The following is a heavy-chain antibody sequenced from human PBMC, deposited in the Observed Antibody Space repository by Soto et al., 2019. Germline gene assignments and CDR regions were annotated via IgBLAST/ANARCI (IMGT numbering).Heavy chain of an antibody. Sequence: GGSLRLSCAASGFTFSDYYMSWIRQAPGKGLEWVSYISPSSSYTNYAVSVKGRFTISRDSAKNSVYLQMNSLRAEDTAVYYCARNHIAASGTSAYDISGPGTMVTVSS. J-gene: IGHJ3*02. CDR2: ISPSSSYT. D-gene: IGHD6-13*01. CDR3: ARNHIAASGTSAYDI. V-gene: IGHV3-11*06. CDR1: GFTFSDYY.